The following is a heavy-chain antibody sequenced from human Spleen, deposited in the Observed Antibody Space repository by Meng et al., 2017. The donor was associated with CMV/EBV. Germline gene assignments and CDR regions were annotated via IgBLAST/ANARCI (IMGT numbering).Heavy chain of an antibody. J-gene: IGHJ5*02. CDR1: GGSISSSSYY. V-gene: IGHV4-39*07. CDR3: ARDVEGGGEEGGYDS. CDR2: IYYSGST. D-gene: IGHD5-12*01. Sequence: QLLLQGAGPGRVTPSGTLSLPVTGAGGSISSSSYYWGWIRQPPGKGLEWIGSIYYSGSTYYNPSLKSRVTISVDTSKNQFSLKLSSVTAADTAVYYCARDVEGGGEEGGYDSWGQGTLVTVSS.